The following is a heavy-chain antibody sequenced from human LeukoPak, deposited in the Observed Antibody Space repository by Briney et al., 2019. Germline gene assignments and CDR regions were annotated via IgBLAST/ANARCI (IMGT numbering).Heavy chain of an antibody. V-gene: IGHV3-48*03. CDR2: ISSSGSTI. Sequence: GGSLRLSCAASGFTFSSYEMNWVRQAPGKGLEWVSYISSSGSTIYYADSVKGRFTISRDNAKNSLYLQMNSLRAEDTAVYYCARSPGGSPGYYYYYYMDVWGKGTTVTVSS. D-gene: IGHD1-14*01. CDR1: GFTFSSYE. J-gene: IGHJ6*03. CDR3: ARSPGGSPGYYYYYYMDV.